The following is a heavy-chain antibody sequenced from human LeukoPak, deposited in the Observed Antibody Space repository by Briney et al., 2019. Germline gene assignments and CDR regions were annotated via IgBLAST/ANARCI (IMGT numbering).Heavy chain of an antibody. CDR2: INWSGVST. D-gene: IGHD3-22*01. CDR1: GFTFNDYA. J-gene: IGHJ4*02. CDR3: AKDSDSSGFFEPPDF. V-gene: IGHV3-43D*03. Sequence: GGFLRLSCAVSGFTFNDYAMHWVRQVPGKGLEWVSLINWSGVSTYYADSVKGRFTISRDNNKDSLSLQMSSLRPEDTALYYCAKDSDSSGFFEPPDFWGRGTLVTVSS.